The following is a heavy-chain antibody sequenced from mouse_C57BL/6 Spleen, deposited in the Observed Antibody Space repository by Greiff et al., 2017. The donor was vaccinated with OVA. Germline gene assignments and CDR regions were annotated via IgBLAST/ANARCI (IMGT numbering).Heavy chain of an antibody. V-gene: IGHV5-4*01. Sequence: EVKLVESGGGLVKPGGSLKLSCAASGFTFSSYAMSWVRQTPEQRLEWVATISDGGSYTYYPDNVKGRVTISRDNANNSLYLQLSHLKSEDTAMDYCSRDDYGSSYFDYWGQGTTLTVSS. J-gene: IGHJ2*01. CDR1: GFTFSSYA. CDR2: ISDGGSYT. CDR3: SRDDYGSSYFDY. D-gene: IGHD1-1*01.